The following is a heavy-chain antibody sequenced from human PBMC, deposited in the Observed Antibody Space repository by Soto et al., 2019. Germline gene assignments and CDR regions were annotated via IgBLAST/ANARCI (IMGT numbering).Heavy chain of an antibody. J-gene: IGHJ4*02. CDR2: IYYSGST. Sequence: ASETLSLTCTVSGGSISSYYWSWIRQPPGKGLEWIGYIYYSGSTNYNPSLKSRVTISVDTSKNQFSLKLSSVTAADTAVYYCARQAYYFDYWGPGTLVTLAS. V-gene: IGHV4-59*08. CDR3: ARQAYYFDY. CDR1: GGSISSYY.